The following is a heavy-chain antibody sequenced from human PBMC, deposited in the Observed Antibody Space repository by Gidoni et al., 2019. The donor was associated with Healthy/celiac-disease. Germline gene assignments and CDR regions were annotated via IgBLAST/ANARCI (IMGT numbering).Heavy chain of an antibody. CDR1: GYTFTSYY. CDR2: INPSGGST. D-gene: IGHD3-3*01. Sequence: VQLVQSGAEGKKPGASVKVSCKASGYTFTSYYMHWVRQAPGQGLEWMGIINPSGGSTSYAQKFQGRVTMTRDTSTSTVYMELSSLRSEDTAVYYCARSITIFGVVIDYFDYWGQGTLVTVSA. CDR3: ARSITIFGVVIDYFDY. V-gene: IGHV1-46*01. J-gene: IGHJ4*02.